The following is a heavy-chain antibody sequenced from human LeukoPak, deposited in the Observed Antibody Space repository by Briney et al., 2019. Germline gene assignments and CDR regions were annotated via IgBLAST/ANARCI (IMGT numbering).Heavy chain of an antibody. V-gene: IGHV3-23*01. D-gene: IGHD3-9*01. CDR3: AKGSGYDTDFDY. J-gene: IGHJ4*02. Sequence: QPGGSLRLSCAASGFTFSTYVMSWVRQAPGKGLEWVSGISGSGDNTYYADSVKGRFTISRDNSRNTLHLQMNSLRAEDTAVYYCAKGSGYDTDFDYWGQGTLATASS. CDR1: GFTFSTYV. CDR2: ISGSGDNT.